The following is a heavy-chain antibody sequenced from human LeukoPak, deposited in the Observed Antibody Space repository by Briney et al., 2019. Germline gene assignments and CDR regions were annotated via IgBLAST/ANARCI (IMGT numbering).Heavy chain of an antibody. Sequence: PSETLSLTCTVSGSSISSGGYYWGWIRQPPGKGLEWIGSIYYSGSTYYNPSLKSRVTISVDTSKNQFSLKLSSVTPADTAVYYCASPGGGPTDYWGQGTLVTVSS. D-gene: IGHD3-16*01. CDR1: GSSISSGGYY. J-gene: IGHJ4*02. CDR2: IYYSGST. V-gene: IGHV4-39*01. CDR3: ASPGGGPTDY.